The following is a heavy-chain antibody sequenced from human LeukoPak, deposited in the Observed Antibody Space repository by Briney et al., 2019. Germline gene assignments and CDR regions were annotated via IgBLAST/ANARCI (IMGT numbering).Heavy chain of an antibody. CDR2: MNPNSGNT. CDR1: GYTFTSYD. D-gene: IGHD2-15*01. V-gene: IGHV1-8*01. J-gene: IGHJ5*02. CDR3: ARDRYCSGGSCHGSGGFDP. Sequence: ASVKVSCKASGYTFTSYDISWVRQATGQGLEWMGWMNPNSGNTGYAQKFQGRVTMTRNTSISTAYMELSSLRSEDTAVYYCARDRYCSGGSCHGSGGFDPWGQGTLVTVSS.